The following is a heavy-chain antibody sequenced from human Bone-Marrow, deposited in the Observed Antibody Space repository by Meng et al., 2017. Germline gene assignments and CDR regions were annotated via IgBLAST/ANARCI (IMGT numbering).Heavy chain of an antibody. CDR3: ARDLRDSSSWYVRDPYYFDY. CDR1: GFTFSNAW. CDR2: TYYSGST. J-gene: IGHJ4*02. Sequence: GSLRLSCAASGFTFSNAWMTWVRQAPGKGLEWIGSTYYSGSTYYNPSLKSRVTISVDTSKNQLSLKLSSVTAADTAVYYCARDLRDSSSWYVRDPYYFDYWGQGTLVTVSS. V-gene: IGHV4-4*02. D-gene: IGHD6-13*01.